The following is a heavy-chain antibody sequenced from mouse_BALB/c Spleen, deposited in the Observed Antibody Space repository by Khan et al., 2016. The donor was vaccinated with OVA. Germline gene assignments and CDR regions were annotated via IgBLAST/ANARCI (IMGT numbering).Heavy chain of an antibody. CDR2: INYSGNT. J-gene: IGHJ3*01. V-gene: IGHV3-2*02. CDR3: ARKDYYDYDQFPY. D-gene: IGHD2-4*01. Sequence: EVQLQESGPGLVKPSQSLSLTCTVTGYSITSEYAWNWIRQFPGNKLEWMGYINYSGNTRFNPSLKSRTSITRDTSKNQFFLHLNSVTTEDTATYVCARKDYYDYDQFPYWGQGTLVTVSA. CDR1: GYSITSEYA.